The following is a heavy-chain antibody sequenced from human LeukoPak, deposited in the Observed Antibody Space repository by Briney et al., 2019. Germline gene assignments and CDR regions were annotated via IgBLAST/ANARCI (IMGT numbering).Heavy chain of an antibody. CDR1: GGSISSYY. CDR3: ASRYCSGGSCYGHYYYYYGMDV. J-gene: IGHJ6*02. D-gene: IGHD2-15*01. Sequence: SETLSLTCTVSGGSISSYYWSWIRQHPGKGLEWIGYIYYSGSTYYNPSLKSRVTISVDTSKNQFSLKLSSVTAADTAVYYCASRYCSGGSCYGHYYYYYGMDVWGQGTTVTVSS. V-gene: IGHV4-59*06. CDR2: IYYSGST.